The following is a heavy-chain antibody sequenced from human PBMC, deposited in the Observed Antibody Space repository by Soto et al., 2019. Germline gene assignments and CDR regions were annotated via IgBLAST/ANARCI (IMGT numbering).Heavy chain of an antibody. CDR1: GYTFTTYY. Sequence: QVQLLQSGAEVKKTGASVKLSCKASGYTFTTYYMHWVRQAPEQGLEWMGIINPYDGTTTYAQKFQGRVTMTRDTSASTVHMELSSLRSEDTDVYYCARALSSGYFQGGVDVWGQGTTVTVSS. CDR2: INPYDGTT. J-gene: IGHJ6*02. V-gene: IGHV1-46*01. D-gene: IGHD3-22*01. CDR3: ARALSSGYFQGGVDV.